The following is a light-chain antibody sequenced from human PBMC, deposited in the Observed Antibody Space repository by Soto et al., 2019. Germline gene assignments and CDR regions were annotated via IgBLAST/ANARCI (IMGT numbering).Light chain of an antibody. CDR2: EVR. Sequence: QSALTQPPSASGSPGQSVTISCTGTSTDVGEYNYVSWYQHHPDTAPKLIIYEVRNRPSGVSYRFTGSRSGNTASLTISALQADDESTFYCSSYTTTSTLLFGGGTKVTVL. J-gene: IGLJ3*02. CDR1: STDVGEYNY. CDR3: SSYTTTSTLL. V-gene: IGLV2-14*01.